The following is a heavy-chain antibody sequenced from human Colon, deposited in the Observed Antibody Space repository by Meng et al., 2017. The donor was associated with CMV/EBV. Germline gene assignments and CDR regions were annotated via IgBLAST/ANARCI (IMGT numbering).Heavy chain of an antibody. V-gene: IGHV4-39*07. J-gene: IGHJ4*02. CDR1: GGSISSSSYY. D-gene: IGHD6-13*01. Sequence: QLPLQESGPELVKPSETLSLTCTVSGGSISSSSYYWGWIRQPPGKGLEWIGSIYYSGSTYYNPSLKSRVTISVDTSKNQFSLKLSSVTAADTAVYYCARAAAAGEYYFDYWGQGTLVTVSS. CDR3: ARAAAAGEYYFDY. CDR2: IYYSGST.